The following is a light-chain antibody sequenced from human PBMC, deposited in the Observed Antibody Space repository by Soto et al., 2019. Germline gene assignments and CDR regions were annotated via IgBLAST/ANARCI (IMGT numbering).Light chain of an antibody. V-gene: IGLV1-44*01. CDR3: AAWDDSLNGVV. J-gene: IGLJ3*02. Sequence: QSVLTQPPSASGTPGQRVTVSCSGSSPNIGSSTVNWYQQLPGTAPKLLLFSNNQRPPGVPDRFSGSKSGTSASLAISGLQSEDEAGYYCAAWDDSLNGVVFGGGTKLTVL. CDR2: SNN. CDR1: SPNIGSST.